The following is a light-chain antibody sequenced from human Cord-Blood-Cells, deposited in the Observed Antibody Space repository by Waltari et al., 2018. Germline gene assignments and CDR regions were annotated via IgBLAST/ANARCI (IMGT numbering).Light chain of an antibody. Sequence: QSALTQPPSASGSPGQSVTISCPGTSSDVGGYNYVSWYQQHPGKAPKLMIYEVSKRPSGVPDRFSGSKSGNTASLTVSGLLAEDEADYYCSSYAGSNNLVFGGGTKLTVL. CDR2: EVS. CDR1: SSDVGGYNY. V-gene: IGLV2-8*01. J-gene: IGLJ2*01. CDR3: SSYAGSNNLV.